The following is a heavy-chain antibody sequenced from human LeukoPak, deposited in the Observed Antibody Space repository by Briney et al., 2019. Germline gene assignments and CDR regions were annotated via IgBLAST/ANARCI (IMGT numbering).Heavy chain of an antibody. CDR2: ISGSGGST. V-gene: IGHV3-23*01. CDR1: GFTFSSYA. Sequence: GGSLRLSCAASGFTFSSYAMSWVRQAPGKGLEWVSAISGSGGSTYYADSAKGRFTISRDNSKNTLYLQMNSLRAEETAVYYCAKDGRYCSSTSCYYYYYMDVWGKGTTVTVSS. CDR3: AKDGRYCSSTSCYYYYYMDV. D-gene: IGHD2-2*01. J-gene: IGHJ6*03.